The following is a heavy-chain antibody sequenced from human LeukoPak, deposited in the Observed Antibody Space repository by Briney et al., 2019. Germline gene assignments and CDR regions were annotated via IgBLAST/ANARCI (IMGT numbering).Heavy chain of an antibody. CDR3: ARDQEGFDY. V-gene: IGHV1-46*03. Sequence: VRQAPGQGREWMGMIYPRDGSTSYAQTFQGSVTVTTDTSTTTVHMELRGLRSEDTAVYYCARDQEGFDYWGQGTVVTVSS. CDR2: IYPRDGST. J-gene: IGHJ4*02.